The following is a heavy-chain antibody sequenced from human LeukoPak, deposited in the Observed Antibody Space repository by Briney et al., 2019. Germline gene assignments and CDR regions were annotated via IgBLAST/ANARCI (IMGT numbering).Heavy chain of an antibody. J-gene: IGHJ5*02. V-gene: IGHV1-46*01. CDR2: INLSGAST. Sequence: GASVKVSCKASGYTFTSYYMHWVRQAPGQGLEWMGIINLSGASTNYAQKFQGRVNMTRDTSTNTVYMELGSLRSEDTAVYYCARVAAAGFAYDKFDPWGQGTLVTVSS. CDR3: ARVAAAGFAYDKFDP. CDR1: GYTFTSYY. D-gene: IGHD6-13*01.